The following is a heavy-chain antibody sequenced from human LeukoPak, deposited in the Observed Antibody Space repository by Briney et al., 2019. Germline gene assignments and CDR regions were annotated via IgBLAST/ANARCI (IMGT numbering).Heavy chain of an antibody. CDR2: ISGSGDNT. J-gene: IGHJ6*03. D-gene: IGHD3-10*01. Sequence: GGTLRLSCAASGFSFRTYGMSWVRQAPGKRLEWVSGISGSGDNTHNADSVKGRFTISRDNSKNTLYLQMNSLRAEDTAVYYCAKDAMVRGVIRYYYYYMDVWGKGTTVTVSS. CDR1: GFSFRTYG. CDR3: AKDAMVRGVIRYYYYYMDV. V-gene: IGHV3-23*01.